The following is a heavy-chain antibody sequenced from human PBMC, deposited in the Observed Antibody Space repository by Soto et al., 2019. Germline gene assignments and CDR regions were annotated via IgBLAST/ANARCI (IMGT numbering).Heavy chain of an antibody. V-gene: IGHV4-30-4*01. Sequence: SETLSLTCTVSGGSISGGDYYWSWIRQPPGKGLEWIGYIYYSGSTYYNPSLKSRVTISVDTSKNQFSLKLSSVTAADTAVYYCARARSRSGSYYMGSNYYYYYYGMDVWGQGTTVTVSS. CDR1: GGSISGGDYY. CDR3: ARARSRSGSYYMGSNYYYYYYGMDV. D-gene: IGHD3-10*01. CDR2: IYYSGST. J-gene: IGHJ6*02.